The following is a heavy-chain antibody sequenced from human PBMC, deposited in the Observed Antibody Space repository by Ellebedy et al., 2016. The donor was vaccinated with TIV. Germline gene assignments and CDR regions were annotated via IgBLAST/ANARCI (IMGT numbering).Heavy chain of an antibody. Sequence: SETLSLXCTVSGGSISSYYWSWIRQPPGKGLEWIGYIYYSGSTNYNPSLKSRVTISVDTSKNQFSLKLSSVTAADTAVYYCARDYWRYYYDSSGYLGYYYGMDVWGQGTTVTVSS. CDR3: ARDYWRYYYDSSGYLGYYYGMDV. CDR2: IYYSGST. J-gene: IGHJ6*02. D-gene: IGHD3-22*01. V-gene: IGHV4-59*01. CDR1: GGSISSYY.